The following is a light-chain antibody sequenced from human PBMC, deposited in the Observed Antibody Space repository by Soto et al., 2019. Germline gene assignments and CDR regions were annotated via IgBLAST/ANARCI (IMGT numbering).Light chain of an antibody. J-gene: IGKJ4*01. Sequence: DIQLTQSPSFLSASIGDRVSITCRASQGINSYSAWYQQKPGKAPNLLIYAASTLQSGVPSRFSGSGSGTEFTLTISSLQPGDFATYYCHHLSSCPLSFGGGTKVETK. V-gene: IGKV1-9*01. CDR2: AAS. CDR3: HHLSSCPLS. CDR1: QGINSY.